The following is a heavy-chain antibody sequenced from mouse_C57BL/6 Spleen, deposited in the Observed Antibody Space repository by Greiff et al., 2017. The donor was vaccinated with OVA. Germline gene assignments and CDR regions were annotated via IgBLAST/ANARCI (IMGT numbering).Heavy chain of an antibody. CDR1: GYSFTDYN. D-gene: IGHD1-1*01. CDR3: ARWITTVENYAMDY. J-gene: IGHJ4*01. Sequence: EVQLQHSGPELVKPGASVKISCKASGYSFTDYNMNWVKQSNGKSLEWIGVINPNYGTTSYNQKFKGKATLTVDQSSSTAYMQLNSLTSEDSAVYYCARWITTVENYAMDYWGQGTSVTVSS. CDR2: INPNYGTT. V-gene: IGHV1-39*01.